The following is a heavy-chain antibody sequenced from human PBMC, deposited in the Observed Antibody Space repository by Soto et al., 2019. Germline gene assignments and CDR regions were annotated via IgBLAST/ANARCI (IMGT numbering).Heavy chain of an antibody. CDR2: ISYDGSNK. CDR3: AKDRVGYCSGGSCFSYGMDV. J-gene: IGHJ6*02. CDR1: GFTFSSYG. Sequence: GGSLSLSCAASGFTFSSYGMHWVRQAPGKGLEWVAVISYDGSNKYYADSVKGRFTISRDNSKNTLYLQMNSLRAEDTAVYYCAKDRVGYCSGGSCFSYGMDVWGQGTTVTVSS. V-gene: IGHV3-30*18. D-gene: IGHD2-15*01.